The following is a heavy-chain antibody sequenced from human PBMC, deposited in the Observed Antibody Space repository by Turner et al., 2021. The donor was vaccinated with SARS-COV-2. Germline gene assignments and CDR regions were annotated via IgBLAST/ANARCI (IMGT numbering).Heavy chain of an antibody. V-gene: IGHV4-39*01. D-gene: IGHD5-18*01. J-gene: IGHJ6*02. Sequence: QLQLQESGPGLVKPSETLSLPCTVSGGSISSSTYYWGWIRQPPGKGLEWIGSIYYSGITYYNPALKRRVTISVDTSKNQFSLKLSSVTAADTAVYYCARLMDTAMDYYGMDVWGQGTTVTVSS. CDR1: GGSISSSTYY. CDR2: IYYSGIT. CDR3: ARLMDTAMDYYGMDV.